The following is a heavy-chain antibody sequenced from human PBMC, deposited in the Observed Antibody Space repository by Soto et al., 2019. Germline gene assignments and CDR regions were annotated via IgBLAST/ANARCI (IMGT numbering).Heavy chain of an antibody. CDR2: INPKSGGT. J-gene: IGHJ6*02. Sequence: QVPLVQSGAEVKKPGASVRVSCKASGYSFTDYHIHWVRQAPGQGLEWLGRINPKSGGTSTAQKFQGWVTMTRDRSISTVYMELTRLRSDDTAVYFCARGHSTDCSNGVCSFFYNHEMDVWGQGTTVTLSS. D-gene: IGHD2-8*01. CDR1: GYSFTDYH. V-gene: IGHV1-2*04. CDR3: ARGHSTDCSNGVCSFFYNHEMDV.